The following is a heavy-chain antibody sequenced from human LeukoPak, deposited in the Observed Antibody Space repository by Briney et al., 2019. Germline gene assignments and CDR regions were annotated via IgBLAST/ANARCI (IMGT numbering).Heavy chain of an antibody. CDR3: ARLFYMATISGWFDP. J-gene: IGHJ5*02. D-gene: IGHD5-12*01. Sequence: GESLKISCKGSGYSFTSYWIGWVRQMPGKGLEWMGIIYPGDSDTRYSPPFQGQVTISADKSISTAYLQWSSLKASDTAMYYCARLFYMATISGWFDPWGQGTLVTVSS. CDR2: IYPGDSDT. CDR1: GYSFTSYW. V-gene: IGHV5-51*01.